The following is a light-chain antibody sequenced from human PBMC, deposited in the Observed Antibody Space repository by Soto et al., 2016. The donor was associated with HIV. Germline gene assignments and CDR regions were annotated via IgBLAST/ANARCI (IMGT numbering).Light chain of an antibody. Sequence: DIQMTQSPSSLSASVGDRVTITCRASQGITNSLVWFQQKPGKAPKSLIYAASSLRSGVPSKFSGSGSGTDFTLTISCLQPEDFATYYCQQYDSYPYTFGQGTTGGDQT. CDR3: QQYDSYPYT. CDR2: AAS. V-gene: IGKV1-16*02. J-gene: IGKJ2*01. CDR1: QGITNS.